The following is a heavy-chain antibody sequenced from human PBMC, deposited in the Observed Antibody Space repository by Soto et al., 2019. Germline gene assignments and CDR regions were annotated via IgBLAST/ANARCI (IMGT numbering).Heavy chain of an antibody. CDR3: ARHQGDYDAFDI. D-gene: IGHD4-17*01. Sequence: PSETLSLTCTVSGGSISSSSYYWGWIRQPPGKGLEWIGSIYYSGSTYYNPSLKSRVTISVDTSKNQFSLKLSSVTAADTAVYYCARHQGDYDAFDIWGQGTMVTVSS. J-gene: IGHJ3*02. CDR1: GGSISSSSYY. V-gene: IGHV4-39*01. CDR2: IYYSGST.